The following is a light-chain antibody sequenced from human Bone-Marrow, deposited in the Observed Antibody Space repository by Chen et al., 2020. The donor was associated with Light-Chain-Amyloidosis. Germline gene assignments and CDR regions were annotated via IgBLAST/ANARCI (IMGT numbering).Light chain of an antibody. V-gene: IGKV3-20*01. CDR2: SSS. CDR3: HQYGSSPWT. CDR1: QRVTTSS. Sequence: LTQSPGTLSLSPGQTVTLFCRAGQRVTTSSLAWYQLRPGQAPRLLIFSSSRRATGIPDRFRGSGSGTDFTLTIDRLEPEDSALYFCHQYGSSPWTFGQGTRVEI. J-gene: IGKJ1*01.